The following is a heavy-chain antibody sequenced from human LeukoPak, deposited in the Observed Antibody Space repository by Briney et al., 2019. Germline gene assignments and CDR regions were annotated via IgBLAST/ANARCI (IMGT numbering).Heavy chain of an antibody. CDR2: INHSGST. CDR1: GGSFSGYY. Sequence: ASETLSLTCAVYGGSFSGYYWSWIRQPPGKGLEWIGEINHSGSTNYNPSLKSRVTISVDTSKNQFSLKLSSVTAADTAVYYCARGHHLYDFWSGYYHYMDVWGKGTTVTVSS. D-gene: IGHD3-3*01. CDR3: ARGHHLYDFWSGYYHYMDV. V-gene: IGHV4-34*01. J-gene: IGHJ6*03.